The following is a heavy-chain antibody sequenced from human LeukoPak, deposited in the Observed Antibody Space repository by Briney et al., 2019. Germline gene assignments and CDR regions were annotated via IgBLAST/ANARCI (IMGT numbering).Heavy chain of an antibody. D-gene: IGHD2-21*02. J-gene: IGHJ4*02. CDR2: IYPGDSDT. CDR1: GYRFTSYW. V-gene: IGHV5-51*01. CDR3: ARYSCGGDCYSFDY. Sequence: ASVKISCKGSGYRFTSYWIGWVRQMPGKGLEWMGIIYPGDSDTTYSPSFQGQVTISADKSISTAYLQWSSLKASDTAMYYCARYSCGGDCYSFDYWGQGTLVTVSS.